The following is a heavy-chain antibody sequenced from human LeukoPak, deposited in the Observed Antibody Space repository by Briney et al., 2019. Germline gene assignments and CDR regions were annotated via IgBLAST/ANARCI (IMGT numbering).Heavy chain of an antibody. D-gene: IGHD2-15*01. V-gene: IGHV4-59*01. Sequence: TSETLSLTCTISGGSISSYYWSWSRQPPGKGLEWIGYVDYRGNTNYNPSLRSRVTISIDTSKSLFSLKLNSVTAADTAVYYCARVEVGAANRQWYGMDVWGQGTTVTVSS. CDR3: ARVEVGAANRQWYGMDV. CDR1: GGSISSYY. CDR2: VDYRGNT. J-gene: IGHJ6*02.